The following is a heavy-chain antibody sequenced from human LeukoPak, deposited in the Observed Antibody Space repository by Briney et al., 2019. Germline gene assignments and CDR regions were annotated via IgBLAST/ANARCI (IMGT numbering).Heavy chain of an antibody. D-gene: IGHD2-15*01. J-gene: IGHJ6*02. CDR1: GYTFTSYG. Sequence: ASVKVSCKASGYTFTSYGISWVRQAPGQGVEWMGWISAYNGNTNYAQKLQGRVTMTTDTSTSTAYMELRSLRSDDTAVYYCAREGLLGYCSGGSCYSYYYYGMDVWGQGTTVTVSS. CDR3: AREGLLGYCSGGSCYSYYYYGMDV. V-gene: IGHV1-18*01. CDR2: ISAYNGNT.